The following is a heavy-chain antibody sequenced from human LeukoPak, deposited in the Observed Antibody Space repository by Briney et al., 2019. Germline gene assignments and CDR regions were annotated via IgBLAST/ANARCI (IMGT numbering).Heavy chain of an antibody. Sequence: GGSLRLSCAASGFTFSNAWMSWVRQAPGKGLEWVGRIKSKTDGGTTDYAAPVKGRFTISRDDSKNTLYLQMNSLKTEDTAVYYCSNSGDYVSDWFDPWGQGTLVTVSS. V-gene: IGHV3-15*01. CDR1: GFTFSNAW. CDR2: IKSKTDGGTT. CDR3: SNSGDYVSDWFDP. D-gene: IGHD4-17*01. J-gene: IGHJ5*02.